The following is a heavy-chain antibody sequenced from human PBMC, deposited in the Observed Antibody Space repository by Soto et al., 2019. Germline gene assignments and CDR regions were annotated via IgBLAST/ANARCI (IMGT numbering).Heavy chain of an antibody. J-gene: IGHJ5*02. D-gene: IGHD5-12*01. CDR1: GYTFTSYD. Sequence: ASVKVSCKASGYTFTSYDISWVRQAPGQGLEWMGWISGYNGNTKYAQKLQGRVTMTTDTSTSTAYMELRSLRSDDTAAYYCARHAWGSGYDIPNWFDPWGQGTLVTVSS. CDR2: ISGYNGNT. V-gene: IGHV1-18*04. CDR3: ARHAWGSGYDIPNWFDP.